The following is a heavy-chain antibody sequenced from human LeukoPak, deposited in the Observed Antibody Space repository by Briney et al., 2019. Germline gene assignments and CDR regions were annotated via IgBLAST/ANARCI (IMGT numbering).Heavy chain of an antibody. CDR1: GYSFTDYY. J-gene: IGHJ5*02. Sequence: ASVKVSCKTSGYSFTDYYMNWVRQAPGQGLEWMGWINPNSGGTNSAQRFQGRVTMTRDTSITTVYMEVSWLTSDDTAIYYCARADRLDCGPSLIGPWRQGTVVLVSS. CDR2: INPNSGGT. CDR3: ARADRLDCGPSLIGP. D-gene: IGHD2-21*01. V-gene: IGHV1-2*02.